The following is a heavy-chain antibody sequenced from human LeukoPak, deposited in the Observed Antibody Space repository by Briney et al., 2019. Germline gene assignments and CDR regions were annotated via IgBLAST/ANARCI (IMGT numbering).Heavy chain of an antibody. Sequence: GESLKISCTGSGYSFTSYWISWVRQMPGKGLEWMGRIDPSDSYTNYSPSFQGHVTISADKSISTAYLQWSSLKASDTAMYYCASQGGAGGPFDYWGQGTLVTVSS. CDR1: GYSFTSYW. D-gene: IGHD3-16*01. V-gene: IGHV5-10-1*01. J-gene: IGHJ4*02. CDR3: ASQGGAGGPFDY. CDR2: IDPSDSYT.